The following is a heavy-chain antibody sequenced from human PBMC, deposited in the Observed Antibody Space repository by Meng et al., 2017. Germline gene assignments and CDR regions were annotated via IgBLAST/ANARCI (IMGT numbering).Heavy chain of an antibody. J-gene: IGHJ3*02. V-gene: IGHV1-69*05. CDR1: GGSLSNYA. Sequence: QAGAEGSVTGYWVKVSGKAPGGSLSNYAIIWVRQVPRKGLEWMGGIIHSCGTGNYAQKFQGRVTMTRDTSTSTVYMEMRSLRSEDTALYYCARAAGYRGAFDIWGLETMVTVSS. CDR2: IIHSCGTG. CDR3: ARAAGYRGAFDI. D-gene: IGHD5-12*01.